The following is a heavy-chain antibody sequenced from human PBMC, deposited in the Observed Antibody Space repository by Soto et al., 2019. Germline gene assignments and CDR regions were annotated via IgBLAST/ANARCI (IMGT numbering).Heavy chain of an antibody. V-gene: IGHV3-30*03. CDR2: ISYDRSNK. CDR3: ARDGGYSYGYYYGMDV. D-gene: IGHD5-18*01. J-gene: IGHJ6*02. CDR1: GFTFSSYG. Sequence: GGSLRLSCAASGFTFSSYGMHWVRQAPGKGLEWVAVISYDRSNKYYADSVKGRFTISRDNAKNSLYLQMNSLRDEDTAVYYCARDGGYSYGYYYGMDVWGQGTTVTVSS.